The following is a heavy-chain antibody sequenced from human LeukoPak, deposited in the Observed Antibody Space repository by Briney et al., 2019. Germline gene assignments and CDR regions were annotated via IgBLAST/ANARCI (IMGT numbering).Heavy chain of an antibody. J-gene: IGHJ4*02. CDR1: GFTFSNYA. CDR2: ISGSGGST. D-gene: IGHD6-19*01. CDR3: AREAVAGHIDY. V-gene: IGHV3-23*01. Sequence: TGGSLRLSCAVSGFTFSNYAMSWVRQAPGKGLEWVSGISGSGGSTFYADSVKGRFTISRDNSKNTLYLQMNSLRAEDTAVYYCAREAVAGHIDYWGQGTLVTVSS.